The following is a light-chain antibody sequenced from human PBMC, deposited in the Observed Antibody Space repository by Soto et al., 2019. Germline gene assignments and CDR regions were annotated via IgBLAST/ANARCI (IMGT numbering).Light chain of an antibody. Sequence: QSALTQPASVSGSPGQSITISCTGTSSDVGGYKYVSWYQQHPGKAPKLILYEVFNRASGVSNRFSGSKSGNTASLTISGLQAEDEADYYCFSYTGTSTLVFGTATKVTVL. CDR3: FSYTGTSTLV. V-gene: IGLV2-14*01. CDR1: SSDVGGYKY. CDR2: EVF. J-gene: IGLJ1*01.